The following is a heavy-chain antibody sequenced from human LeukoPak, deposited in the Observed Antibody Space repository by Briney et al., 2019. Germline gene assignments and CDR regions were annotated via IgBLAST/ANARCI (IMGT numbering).Heavy chain of an antibody. V-gene: IGHV4-59*01. D-gene: IGHD3/OR15-3a*01. CDR2: IYYSGST. CDR3: ARSHSIWTSFDY. J-gene: IGHJ4*02. CDR1: GGSISSYY. Sequence: SETLSLTCSVSGGSISSYYWSWIRQPPGKGLEWIGYIYYSGSTNYNPSLKIRVTISVDTSKNQFSLKLSSVTAADTDVYYCARSHSIWTSFDYWGQGTLVTVSS.